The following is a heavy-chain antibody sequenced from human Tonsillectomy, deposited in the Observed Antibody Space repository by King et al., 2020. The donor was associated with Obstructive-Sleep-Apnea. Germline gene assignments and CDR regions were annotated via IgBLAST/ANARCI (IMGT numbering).Heavy chain of an antibody. D-gene: IGHD3-22*01. CDR1: GFTFSFYA. CDR3: ARDPKSDYFDSSGFDY. CDR2: ITHDGSHE. V-gene: IGHV3-30-3*01. Sequence: VQLVESGGGVVQPGRSLRLSCAASGFTFSFYAMHWVRQAPGRGLEWVAVITHDGSHEYYADSVKGRFTPSRDNSKDTLHLQMNSLRPEDTAVYYCARDPKSDYFDSSGFDYWGQGTLVTVSS. J-gene: IGHJ4*02.